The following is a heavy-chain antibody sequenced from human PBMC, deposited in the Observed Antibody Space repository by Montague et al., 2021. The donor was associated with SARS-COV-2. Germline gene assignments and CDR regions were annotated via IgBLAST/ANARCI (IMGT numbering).Heavy chain of an antibody. V-gene: IGHV4-34*01. D-gene: IGHD3-10*01. Sequence: SETLSLTCDFSAGSVSAYFWSWVRQLPGKGLEWIGQVYRSGTAHXSPSLQSRLTLSVDTSNNQVSLNLTSVTATDTATYYCARGRNSGTYFGTKYYFQYGLDVWGQGTTVTVSS. J-gene: IGHJ6*02. CDR2: VYRSGTA. CDR3: ARGRNSGTYFGTKYYFQYGLDV. CDR1: AGSVSAYF.